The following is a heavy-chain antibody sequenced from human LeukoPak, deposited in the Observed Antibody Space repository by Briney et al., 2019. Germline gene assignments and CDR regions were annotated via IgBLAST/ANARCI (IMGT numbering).Heavy chain of an antibody. CDR2: INPNSGGT. D-gene: IGHD2-15*01. CDR3: ARARNGVVVVAATGNWFDP. CDR1: GYTFTGYY. J-gene: IGHJ5*02. Sequence: ASVMVSCKASGYTFTGYYMHWVRQAPGQGLEWMGWINPNSGGTNYAQKFQGRVTMTRDTSISTAYMELSRLRSDDTAVYYCARARNGVVVVAATGNWFDPWGQGTLVTVSS. V-gene: IGHV1-2*02.